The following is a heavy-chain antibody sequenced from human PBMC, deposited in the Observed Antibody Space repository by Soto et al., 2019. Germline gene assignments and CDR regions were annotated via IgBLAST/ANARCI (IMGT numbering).Heavy chain of an antibody. V-gene: IGHV1-3*01. CDR1: GGTFSSYA. CDR2: INAGNGNT. J-gene: IGHJ6*02. CDR3: ARDIKTYYDFWSGYLYYYYYGMDV. Sequence: ASVKVSCKASGGTFSSYAMHWLRQAPGQRLEWMGWINAGNGNTKYSQKFQGRVTITRDTSASTAYMELSSLRSEDTAVYYCARDIKTYYDFWSGYLYYYYYGMDVWGQGTTVTVSS. D-gene: IGHD3-3*01.